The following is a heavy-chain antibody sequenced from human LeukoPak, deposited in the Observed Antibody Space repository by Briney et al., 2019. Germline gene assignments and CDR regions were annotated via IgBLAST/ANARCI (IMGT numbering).Heavy chain of an antibody. CDR3: ARDISGEKSFDY. Sequence: SLRLSCAASGFAFSSYVMHWVRQAPGKGLEWVAVISHDASNEYYVDSVKGRFTISRDNSKSTLYLQMNSLRAEDTAVYFCARDISGEKSFDYWGRGTLVTVSS. CDR2: ISHDASNE. V-gene: IGHV3-30*04. J-gene: IGHJ4*02. CDR1: GFAFSSYV. D-gene: IGHD3-10*01.